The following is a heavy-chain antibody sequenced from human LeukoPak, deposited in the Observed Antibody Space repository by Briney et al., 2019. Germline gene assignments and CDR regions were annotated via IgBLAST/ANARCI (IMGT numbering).Heavy chain of an antibody. Sequence: GGSLRLSCAASGFTFDDYAMHWVRQAPGKGLEWVSAISGSGGSTYYADSVKGRFTISRDNSKNTLYLQMNSLRAEDTAVYYCAKDLSKPNSDYWGQGTLVTVSS. D-gene: IGHD2-8*01. CDR1: GFTFDDYA. CDR2: ISGSGGST. CDR3: AKDLSKPNSDY. J-gene: IGHJ4*02. V-gene: IGHV3-23*01.